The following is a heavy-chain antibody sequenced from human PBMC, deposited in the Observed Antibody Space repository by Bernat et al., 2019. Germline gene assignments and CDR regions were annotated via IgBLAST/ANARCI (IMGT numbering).Heavy chain of an antibody. CDR1: GGSISSYY. CDR3: ARRAGAGHWFDP. J-gene: IGHJ5*02. V-gene: IGHV4-59*01. CDR2: IYYSGST. Sequence: QVQLQESGPGLVKPSETLSLTCTVSGGSISSYYWSWIRQPPGKGLEWIGYIYYSGSTNYNPSLKSRVTISVDTSKNQFSLKLSSVTAADTAMYYCARRAGAGHWFDPWGQGTLVTVSS. D-gene: IGHD3-10*01.